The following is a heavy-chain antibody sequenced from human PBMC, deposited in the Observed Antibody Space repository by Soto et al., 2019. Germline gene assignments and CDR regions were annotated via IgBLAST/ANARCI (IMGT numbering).Heavy chain of an antibody. CDR2: IYYSGSSGST. CDR1: GDSVTSGSYY. Sequence: SETLSLTCNVSGDSVTSGSYYWSWTRQPPGKGLEWIGFIYYSGSSGSTNYSPSLQSRVTISVDTSKNQFSLKLSPVTDADTAVYYCESRHISMSLDYWGQGAQVTFSS. V-gene: IGHV4-61*01. J-gene: IGHJ4*02. CDR3: ESRHISMSLDY. D-gene: IGHD2-21*01.